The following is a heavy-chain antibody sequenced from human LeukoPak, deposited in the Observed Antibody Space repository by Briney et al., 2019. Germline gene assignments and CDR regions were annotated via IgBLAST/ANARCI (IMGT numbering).Heavy chain of an antibody. Sequence: PGGSLRLSCTASGFTFGDYAMSWIRQAPGKGLEWISFISSRGTTTDYADSVKGRFTISRDNANSTLFLQMNSLRAEDTAVYYCARDRGSNNYFDQWGQGTLVTVSS. CDR3: ARDRGSNNYFDQ. CDR2: ISSRGTTT. J-gene: IGHJ4*02. D-gene: IGHD2-2*01. V-gene: IGHV3-11*01. CDR1: GFTFGDYA.